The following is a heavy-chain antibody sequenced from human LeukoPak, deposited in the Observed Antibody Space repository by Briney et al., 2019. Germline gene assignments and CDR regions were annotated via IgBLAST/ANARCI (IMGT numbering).Heavy chain of an antibody. CDR1: GGYFSGYY. J-gene: IGHJ3*02. D-gene: IGHD3-22*01. CDR3: ARPTYYYDSSGSNDAFDI. V-gene: IGHV4-34*01. CDR2: INHSGST. Sequence: SETLSLTCAVYGGYFSGYYWSWIRQLPGKGLEWIGEINHSGSTNYNPSLKSRVTISVDTSKNQFSLKLSSVTAADTAVYYCARPTYYYDSSGSNDAFDIWGQGTMVTVSS.